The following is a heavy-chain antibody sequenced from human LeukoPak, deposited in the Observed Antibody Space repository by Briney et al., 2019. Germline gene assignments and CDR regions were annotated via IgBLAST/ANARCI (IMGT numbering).Heavy chain of an antibody. CDR1: GGSFSGYY. CDR3: ARGHRTHSSGWYYFDY. CDR2: INHSGST. D-gene: IGHD6-19*01. Sequence: ASETLPLTCAVYGGSFSGYYWSWIRQPPGKGLEWIGEINHSGSTNYNPSLKSRVTISVDTSKNQFSLKLSSVTAADTAVYYCARGHRTHSSGWYYFDYWGQGTLVTVSS. V-gene: IGHV4-34*01. J-gene: IGHJ4*02.